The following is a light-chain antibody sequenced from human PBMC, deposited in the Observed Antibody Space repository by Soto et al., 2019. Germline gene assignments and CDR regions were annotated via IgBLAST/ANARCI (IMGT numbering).Light chain of an antibody. Sequence: QSVLTQPPSASGSPGQSVTISCTGTSSDVGGYNYVSWYQQHPGKAPKLMIYEVSKRPSGVPDRVSGSKSGNTASLTVSGLQAEDEADYYCNSYAGSNNWVFGGGTKVTVL. CDR3: NSYAGSNNWV. CDR1: SSDVGGYNY. CDR2: EVS. V-gene: IGLV2-8*01. J-gene: IGLJ3*02.